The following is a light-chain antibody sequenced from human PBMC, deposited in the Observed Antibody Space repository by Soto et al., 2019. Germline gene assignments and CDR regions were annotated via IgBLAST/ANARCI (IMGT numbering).Light chain of an antibody. CDR2: LND. J-gene: IGLJ1*01. CDR1: FSNIGDNA. Sequence: QSALTQPPSLSATPGQRVNISCSGSFSNIGDNAVNWYQQLPGAAPKLLIYLNDQRPSGVPDRFSGSKSGTSAFLAISGLQSEDEADYYCAAWDDSLNALFGTGTK. V-gene: IGLV1-44*01. CDR3: AAWDDSLNAL.